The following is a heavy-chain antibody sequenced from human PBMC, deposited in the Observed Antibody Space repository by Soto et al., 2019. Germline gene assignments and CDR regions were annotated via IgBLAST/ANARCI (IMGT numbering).Heavy chain of an antibody. CDR2: TRDKSEGYTT. J-gene: IGHJ4*02. D-gene: IGHD1-1*01. CDR3: VRVMERGYFDC. Sequence: EVQLVESGGGLVQPGGSLRLSCAASGFTIRNHYMDWVRQAPGKGLEWVGRTRDKSEGYTTEHAASVKGRFTVSRDESKNSVYVQMNSLKTEDTAVYDCVRVMERGYFDCCGQGILVTVSS. CDR1: GFTIRNHY. V-gene: IGHV3-72*01.